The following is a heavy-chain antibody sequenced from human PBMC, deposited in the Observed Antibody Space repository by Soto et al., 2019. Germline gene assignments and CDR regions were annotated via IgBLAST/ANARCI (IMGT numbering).Heavy chain of an antibody. CDR2: INPNNGGT. CDR1: GYTFTGFY. D-gene: IGHD2-8*01. Sequence: ASVKVSCKASGYTFTGFYMHWVRQAPGQGLEWMGWINPNNGGTNYVQKFQDRVTMTRDTSLSTAYVELSRLRSDDTAVYYCARDVYSVEYWGQGTLVTVSS. V-gene: IGHV1-2*02. J-gene: IGHJ4*02. CDR3: ARDVYSVEY.